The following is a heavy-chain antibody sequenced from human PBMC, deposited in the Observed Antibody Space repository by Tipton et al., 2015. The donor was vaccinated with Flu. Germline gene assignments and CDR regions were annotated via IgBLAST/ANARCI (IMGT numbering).Heavy chain of an antibody. Sequence: QLVQSGAEVKKPGASVKVSCKASGYTFTSYYMHWVRQAPGRGLEWMGIINPSGGSTSYAQKFQGRVTMTRDTSTSTVYMELSSLRSEDTAVYYCAKGGSLLLFAYNWFDPWGQGTLVTVSS. D-gene: IGHD2-15*01. CDR1: GYTFTSYY. J-gene: IGHJ5*02. CDR3: AKGGSLLLFAYNWFDP. CDR2: INPSGGST. V-gene: IGHV1-46*01.